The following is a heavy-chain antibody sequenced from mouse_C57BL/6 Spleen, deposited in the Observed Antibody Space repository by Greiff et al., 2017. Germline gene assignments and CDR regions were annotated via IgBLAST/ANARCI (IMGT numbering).Heavy chain of an antibody. Sequence: QVHVKQSGAELVRPGASVKLSCKASGYTFTDYYINWVKQRPGQGLEWIARIYPGSGNTYYNEKFKGKATLTAEKSSSTAYMQLSSLTSEDSAVYFCAREDGYCFDYWGQGTTLTVSS. CDR2: IYPGSGNT. CDR1: GYTFTDYY. CDR3: AREDGYCFDY. J-gene: IGHJ2*01. V-gene: IGHV1-76*01. D-gene: IGHD2-3*01.